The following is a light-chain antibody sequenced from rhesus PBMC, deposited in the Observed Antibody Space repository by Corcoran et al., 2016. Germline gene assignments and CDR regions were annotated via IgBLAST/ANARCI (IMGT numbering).Light chain of an antibody. Sequence: QAAPTQSPSVSGSPGQSVTISCTGTSSDIGGYNRVSWYQQHPGKAPKLMIYEVSKRPSGFSYRFSVSKSGNTASLTISGRQAEHEADYLCNSYSIRSTFILGGGTRLTVL. CDR2: EVS. CDR1: SSDIGGYNR. CDR3: NSYSIRSTFI. V-gene: IGLV2-13*03. J-gene: IGLJ1*01.